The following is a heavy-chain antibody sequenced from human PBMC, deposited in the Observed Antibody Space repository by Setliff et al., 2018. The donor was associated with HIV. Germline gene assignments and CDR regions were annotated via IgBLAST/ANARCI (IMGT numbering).Heavy chain of an antibody. J-gene: IGHJ3*01. V-gene: IGHV1-8*01. Sequence: ASVKVSCKASFGTYGINWVRQAPGQGLEWMGWMNSRSGNIRYAQKFQGRVTMTRDTSISTAYMEFNSLTSDDTAVYYCARDRADDQYNGLDVWGQGTMVTVSS. CDR2: MNSRSGNI. D-gene: IGHD3-10*01. CDR1: FGTYG. CDR3: ARDRADDQYNGLDV.